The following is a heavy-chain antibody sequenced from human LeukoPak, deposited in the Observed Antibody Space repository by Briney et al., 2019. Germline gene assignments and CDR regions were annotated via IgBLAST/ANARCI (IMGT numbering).Heavy chain of an antibody. J-gene: IGHJ4*02. CDR1: GGSLSSGGYF. V-gene: IGHV4-31*11. CDR2: ISHSGTS. D-gene: IGHD5-24*01. Sequence: PSQTLSLTCAVSGGSLSSGGYFWGWTRQYPGKGLKWIGCISHSGTSYYNPSLKSRVTISVDTSRNQFSLELSSVTAADTAVYFCARERRDGHNYSDFWGQGALVTVSS. CDR3: ARERRDGHNYSDF.